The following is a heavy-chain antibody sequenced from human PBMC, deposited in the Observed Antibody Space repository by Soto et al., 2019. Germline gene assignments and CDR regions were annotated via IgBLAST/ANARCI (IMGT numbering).Heavy chain of an antibody. V-gene: IGHV4-31*03. J-gene: IGHJ6*02. Sequence: QVQLQESGPGLVKPSQTLSLTCTVSGGSISSGGYYWSWIRQHPGKGLEWIGYIYYSGSTYYNPDLKSRVNITVDTSKNQFPLKLSSVTAADTAVYYCARDIRYPAYYGMDVWGQGTTVTVSS. CDR1: GGSISSGGYY. CDR2: IYYSGST. D-gene: IGHD3-16*02. CDR3: ARDIRYPAYYGMDV.